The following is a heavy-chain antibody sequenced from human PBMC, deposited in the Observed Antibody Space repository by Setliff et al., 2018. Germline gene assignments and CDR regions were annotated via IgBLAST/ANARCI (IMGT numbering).Heavy chain of an antibody. J-gene: IGHJ4*02. CDR1: GFTLSSYG. Sequence: GGSLRLSCAASGFTLSSYGMHWIRQAPGKGLEWVSYITSSGSTKYYADSVKGRFTSTRDNAKNSLYLQMNSLRAEDTAVYHCGREYSSSSYWGQGILVTVSS. CDR3: GREYSSSSY. CDR2: ITSSGSTK. D-gene: IGHD6-6*01. V-gene: IGHV3-48*03.